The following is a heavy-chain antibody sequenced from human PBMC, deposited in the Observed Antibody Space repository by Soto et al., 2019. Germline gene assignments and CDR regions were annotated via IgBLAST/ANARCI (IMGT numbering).Heavy chain of an antibody. Sequence: GGSLRLSCAASGFTFSSYAMSWVRQAPGKGLEWVSAISGSGGSTYYADSVKGRFTISRDNSKNTLYLQMNSLRAEDTAVYYCAKDNIVVVTARSFQHWGQGTLVTVSS. D-gene: IGHD2-21*02. CDR3: AKDNIVVVTARSFQH. V-gene: IGHV3-23*01. CDR1: GFTFSSYA. J-gene: IGHJ1*01. CDR2: ISGSGGST.